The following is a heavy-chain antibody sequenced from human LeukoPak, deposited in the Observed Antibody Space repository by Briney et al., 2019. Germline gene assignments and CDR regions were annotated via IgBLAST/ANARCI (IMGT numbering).Heavy chain of an antibody. D-gene: IGHD3-3*01. J-gene: IGHJ3*02. CDR1: GGTFSSYA. Sequence: SVKVSCKASGGTFSSYAISWVRQAPGQGLEWMGGIIPIFGTANYAQKFQGRVTITADESTSTAYMELSSLRSEDTAVYYCARDRNPITIFGVVNAFDIWGQGTMVTVSS. CDR2: IIPIFGTA. CDR3: ARDRNPITIFGVVNAFDI. V-gene: IGHV1-69*13.